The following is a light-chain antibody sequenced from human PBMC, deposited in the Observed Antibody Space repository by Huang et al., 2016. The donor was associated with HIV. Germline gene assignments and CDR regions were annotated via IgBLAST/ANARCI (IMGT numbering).Light chain of an antibody. CDR2: GAS. CDR3: QHHTGSSYT. CDR1: QSVDSNY. J-gene: IGKJ2*01. V-gene: IGKV3-20*01. Sequence: EIVLTQSPGTLSLSPGERATLSFRASQSVDSNYLAWYHQKPGQAPRLLIYGASRRATGIPDRVSGSGSGTDFTLTISRLEPEDFAVYYCQHHTGSSYTFGQGTKVEIK.